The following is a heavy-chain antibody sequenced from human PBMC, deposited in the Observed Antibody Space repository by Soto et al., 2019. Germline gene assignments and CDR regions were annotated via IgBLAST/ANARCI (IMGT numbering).Heavy chain of an antibody. J-gene: IGHJ6*02. CDR1: GGTFSIYA. CDR3: ARGGGIVGAPYNYYYGMDV. D-gene: IGHD1-26*01. V-gene: IGHV1-69*13. CDR2: IIPIFGTA. Sequence: SVKVSCKASGGTFSIYAISWVLQAPGQGLEWMGGIIPIFGTANYAQKFQGRVTITADESTSTAYMELSSLRSEDTAVYYCARGGGIVGAPYNYYYGMDVWGQGTTVTVSS.